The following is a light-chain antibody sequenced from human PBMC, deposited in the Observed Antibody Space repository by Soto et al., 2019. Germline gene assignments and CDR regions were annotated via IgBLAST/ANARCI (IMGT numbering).Light chain of an antibody. Sequence: QPVLTQPPSASASLGASVTLTCTLSSGYSYDRVDWYQQRPGKGPRFVMRVGTGGIEGSKGDGIPDRFSVLGSGLNRYLTIKNIREEDESDYYCGTDHGSGSDFVWLFDGGTQLTVL. CDR1: SGYSYDR. CDR3: GTDHGSGSDFVWL. CDR2: VGTGGIEG. J-gene: IGLJ2*01. V-gene: IGLV9-49*01.